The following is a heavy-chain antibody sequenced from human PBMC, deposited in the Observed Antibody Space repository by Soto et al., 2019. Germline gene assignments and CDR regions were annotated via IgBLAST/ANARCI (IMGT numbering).Heavy chain of an antibody. CDR2: INHLGST. CDR3: ARGRRRGYSYGASLDY. D-gene: IGHD5-18*01. V-gene: IGHV4-34*01. CDR1: GGSYSSFF. J-gene: IGHJ4*02. Sequence: QAQLQQWGAGQLKPSETLSLTCGVSGGSYSSFFWSWLRQPPGKELEWMGEINHLGSTNYNPSLKRRVTISVDKSKNQFSLRLNSVTAADTAVYFCARGRRRGYSYGASLDYWGRGTLVTVSS.